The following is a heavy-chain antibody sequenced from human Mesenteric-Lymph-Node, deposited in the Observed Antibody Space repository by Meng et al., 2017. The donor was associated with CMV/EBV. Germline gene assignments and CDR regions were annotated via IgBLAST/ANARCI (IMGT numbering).Heavy chain of an antibody. CDR1: GFTFSSYS. V-gene: IGHV3-21*01. J-gene: IGHJ5*02. CDR3: ARGHGNGDYYWFDP. D-gene: IGHD4-17*01. CDR2: ISSSSSYI. Sequence: GESLKISCAASGFTFSSYSMNWVRQAPGKGLEWVSSISSSSSYIYYADSVKGRFTISRDNAKNSLYLEMNILRVDDTAVYYCARGHGNGDYYWFDPWGQGTLVTVSS.